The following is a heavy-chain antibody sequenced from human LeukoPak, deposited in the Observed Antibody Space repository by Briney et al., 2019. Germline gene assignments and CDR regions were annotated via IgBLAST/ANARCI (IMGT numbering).Heavy chain of an antibody. J-gene: IGHJ4*02. Sequence: SETLSLTCTVSGGSISGYYWSWIRQPPGKGLEWIGYIYYSGSTNYNPSLKSRVTISVDTSKNQFSLKLSSVTAADTAVYYCARVSVVNKDLFDHWGQGTLVTVSS. V-gene: IGHV4-59*01. CDR2: IYYSGST. D-gene: IGHD3-22*01. CDR3: ARVSVVNKDLFDH. CDR1: GGSISGYY.